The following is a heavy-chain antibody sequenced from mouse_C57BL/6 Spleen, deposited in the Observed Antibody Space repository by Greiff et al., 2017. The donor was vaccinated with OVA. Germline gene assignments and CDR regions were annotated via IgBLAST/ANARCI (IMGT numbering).Heavy chain of an antibody. Sequence: EVQGVESGEGLVKPGGSLKLSCAASGFTFSSYAMSWVRQTPEKRLEWVAYISSGGDYIYYADTVTGRFTISRDNARNTLYLQMSSLKSEDTAMYYWTREDYDGNLDDWGQGTSVTVSS. D-gene: IGHD2-1*01. CDR3: TREDYDGNLDD. J-gene: IGHJ4*01. V-gene: IGHV5-9-1*02. CDR1: GFTFSSYA. CDR2: ISSGGDYI.